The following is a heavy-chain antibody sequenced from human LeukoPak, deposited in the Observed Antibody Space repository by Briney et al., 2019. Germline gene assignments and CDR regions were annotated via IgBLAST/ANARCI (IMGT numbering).Heavy chain of an antibody. D-gene: IGHD3-3*01. CDR2: ISGGGGST. J-gene: IGHJ5*02. Sequence: GGSLRLSCEVSGFTFSSYAMSWVRQAPGEGLAWVSAISGGGGSTYYADSVKGRFTISRDNSKNTLYLQMSSLRAEDTAVYYCAKVILGVNVPHWFDPWGQGTLVTVSS. CDR1: GFTFSSYA. V-gene: IGHV3-23*01. CDR3: AKVILGVNVPHWFDP.